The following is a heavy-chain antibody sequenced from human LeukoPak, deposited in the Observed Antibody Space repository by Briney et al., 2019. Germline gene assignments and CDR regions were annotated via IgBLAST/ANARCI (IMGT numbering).Heavy chain of an antibody. CDR1: GFSFGDDA. Sequence: QPGGSLRLSCAASGFSFGDDAMHWVRQGPGRDLEWVSGITWNSGARAYADSVRGRFTISRDNAKNSLYLQKNSLRAEDTAFYYCARRSGWFAFDIWGQGTMVTVSS. CDR3: ARRSGWFAFDI. J-gene: IGHJ3*02. D-gene: IGHD3-3*01. V-gene: IGHV3-9*01. CDR2: ITWNSGAR.